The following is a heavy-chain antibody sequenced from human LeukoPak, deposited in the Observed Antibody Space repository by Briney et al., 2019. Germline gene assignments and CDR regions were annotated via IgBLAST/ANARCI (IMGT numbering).Heavy chain of an antibody. D-gene: IGHD2-2*02. CDR2: IYYSGST. V-gene: IGHV4-39*01. CDR1: GGSISSSSYY. CDR3: ARHVTDIVVVPAAIGFDP. J-gene: IGHJ5*02. Sequence: SETLSLTCTVSGGSISSSSYYWGWIRQPPGKGLEWIGSIYYSGSTYYNPSLKSRVTISVDTFKNQFSLKLSSVTAADTAVYYCARHVTDIVVVPAAIGFDPWGQGTLVTVSS.